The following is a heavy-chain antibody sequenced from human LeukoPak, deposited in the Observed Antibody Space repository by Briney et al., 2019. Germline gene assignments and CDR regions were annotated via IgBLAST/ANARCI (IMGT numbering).Heavy chain of an antibody. D-gene: IGHD3-10*01. CDR1: GYTFIAYA. J-gene: IGHJ4*02. V-gene: IGHV1-3*01. CDR2: INPANGNT. Sequence: ASVKVSCKASGYTFIAYAMHWVRQAPGQGLEWMGWINPANGNTKYSQRFQGRVTITSDTSASTASMELISLKSGDTAVYYCARVPRVDVLLWIGETPAKDYWGQGTLVTVSS. CDR3: ARVPRVDVLLWIGETPAKDY.